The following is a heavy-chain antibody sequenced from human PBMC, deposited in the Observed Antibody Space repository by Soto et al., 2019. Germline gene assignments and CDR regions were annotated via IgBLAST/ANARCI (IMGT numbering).Heavy chain of an antibody. Sequence: QVQLVESGGGVVQPGRSLRLSCAASGFTFSSYGMHWVRQAPGKGLEWVAVIGYDGSNKYYADSVKGRFTISRDNSKNTLYLQMNSLRAEDTAVYYCARDGAAAGKRNAFDIWGQGTMVTVSS. CDR1: GFTFSSYG. J-gene: IGHJ3*02. D-gene: IGHD6-13*01. CDR2: IGYDGSNK. CDR3: ARDGAAAGKRNAFDI. V-gene: IGHV3-33*01.